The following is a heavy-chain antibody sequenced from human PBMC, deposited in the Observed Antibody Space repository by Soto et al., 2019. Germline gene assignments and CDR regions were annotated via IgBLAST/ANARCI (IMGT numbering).Heavy chain of an antibody. V-gene: IGHV3-30-3*01. CDR2: ISYDGSNK. Sequence: TGGSLRLSCAASGFTFSSYAMHWVRQAPGKGLEWVAVISYDGSNKYYADSVKGRFTISRDNSKNTLYLQMNSLRAEDTAVYYCAKGPGDYDHHDAFDIWGQGTMVTVSS. J-gene: IGHJ3*02. CDR1: GFTFSSYA. D-gene: IGHD4-17*01. CDR3: AKGPGDYDHHDAFDI.